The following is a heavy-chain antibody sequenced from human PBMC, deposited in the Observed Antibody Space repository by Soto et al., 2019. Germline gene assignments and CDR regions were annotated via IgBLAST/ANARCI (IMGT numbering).Heavy chain of an antibody. J-gene: IGHJ5*02. CDR3: ARRERYYGSPGWLDP. CDR2: VYYNENT. D-gene: IGHD3-10*01. V-gene: IGHV4-39*01. CDR1: GGSISSFTYY. Sequence: SETLSLTCSVSGGSISSFTYYWGWIRQPPGKGLEWIGTVYYNENTYYNPSLKSRVTITVDTAKNQFSLNLRSVTAADTAMYFCARRERYYGSPGWLDPWGPGTLVTVSS.